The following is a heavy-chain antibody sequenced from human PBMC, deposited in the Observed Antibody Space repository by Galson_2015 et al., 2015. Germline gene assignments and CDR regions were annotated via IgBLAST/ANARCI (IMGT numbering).Heavy chain of an antibody. J-gene: IGHJ4*02. V-gene: IGHV1-69*13. CDR1: GCNFSSYA. CDR3: ASGARIEYSGFDHFAY. CDR2: IIPIFGTA. Sequence: SVKVSCKASGCNFSSYAISWVRQAPGQGLEWMGGIIPIFGTANYAQKFQGRVTITADESTSTAYMELSSLRSEDTAVYYCASGARIEYSGFDHFAYWGQGTLVAVSS. D-gene: IGHD5-12*01.